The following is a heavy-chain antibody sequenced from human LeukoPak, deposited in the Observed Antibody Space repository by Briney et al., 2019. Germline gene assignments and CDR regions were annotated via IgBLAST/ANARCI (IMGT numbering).Heavy chain of an antibody. CDR2: IYASGST. CDR3: ARMTTALYYYYYYMDL. J-gene: IGHJ6*03. D-gene: IGHD4-11*01. Sequence: SETLSLTCTVSGGSISSYYWSWIRQPAGKGLEWIGRIYASGSTNYNPSLKSRVTMSVDTSKNQFSLKLSSVTAADTAVYYCARMTTALYYYYYYMDLWGKGTTVAVSS. V-gene: IGHV4-4*07. CDR1: GGSISSYY.